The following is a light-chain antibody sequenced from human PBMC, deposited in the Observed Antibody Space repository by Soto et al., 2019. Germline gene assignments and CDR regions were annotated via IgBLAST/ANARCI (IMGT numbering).Light chain of an antibody. Sequence: QTVVTQEPAVSVSPGGTVKLTCGLRSAPLSTTYYPAWCQQAPGQPPRTLIYSTNTRSSGVPDRFSGSIRGNKAALTITGAQADDEAYYYCLLYMGNGIYLFGPGTKLTVL. CDR2: STN. CDR3: LLYMGNGIYL. V-gene: IGLV8-61*01. J-gene: IGLJ1*01. CDR1: SAPLSTTYY.